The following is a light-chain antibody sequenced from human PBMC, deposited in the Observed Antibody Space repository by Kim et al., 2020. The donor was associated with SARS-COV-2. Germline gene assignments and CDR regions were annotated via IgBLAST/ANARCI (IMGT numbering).Light chain of an antibody. J-gene: IGLJ2*01. CDR2: QDS. CDR3: QAWDSSTAV. V-gene: IGLV3-1*01. Sequence: SVSTGQTASITCSGDKLGDKYACWYQQKPGQSPVLVIYQDSKRPSGIPARFSGSNSGNTATLTISGTQAMDEADYYCQAWDSSTAVFGGGTQLTVL. CDR1: KLGDKY.